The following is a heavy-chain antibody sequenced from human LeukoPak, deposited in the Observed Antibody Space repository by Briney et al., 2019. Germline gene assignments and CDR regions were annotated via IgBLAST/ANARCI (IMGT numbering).Heavy chain of an antibody. CDR2: IKSKTDGGTT. J-gene: IGHJ4*02. Sequence: GGSLRLSCAASEFTFSNAWMSWVRQAPGKGLEWVGRIKSKTDGGTTDYAAPVKGRFTISRDNAKNSLYLQMNSLRAEDTAVYYCASGRQKGDYWGQGTLVTVSS. CDR3: ASGRQKGDY. V-gene: IGHV3-15*01. D-gene: IGHD6-25*01. CDR1: EFTFSNAW.